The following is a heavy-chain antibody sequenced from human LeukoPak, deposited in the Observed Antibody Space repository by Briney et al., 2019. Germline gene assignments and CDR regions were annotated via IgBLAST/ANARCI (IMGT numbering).Heavy chain of an antibody. Sequence: GASVKVSCKASGGTFSSYAISWVRQAPGQGLEWVERIIPILGIANYAQKFQGRVTITADKSTSTAYMELSSLRSEDTAVYYCARAPEAASGGVWGQGTLVTVSS. V-gene: IGHV1-69*04. CDR3: ARAPEAASGGV. CDR2: IIPILGIA. J-gene: IGHJ4*02. CDR1: GGTFSSYA. D-gene: IGHD6-13*01.